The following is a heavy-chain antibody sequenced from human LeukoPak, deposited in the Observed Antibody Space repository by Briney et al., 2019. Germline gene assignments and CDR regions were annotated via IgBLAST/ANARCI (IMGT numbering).Heavy chain of an antibody. D-gene: IGHD3-3*01. J-gene: IGHJ5*02. CDR1: GGSMSSYY. CDR2: IYYSGTT. V-gene: IGHV4-59*01. CDR3: ARGSIFGVSINWFDP. Sequence: PSGTLSLTCTVSGGSMSSYYWSWIRQPPGKGLEWIGCIYYSGTTKYNPSLKSRLTMSVDTSENQFSLRLSSVTAADTAVYYCARGSIFGVSINWFDPWGQGTLVTVSS.